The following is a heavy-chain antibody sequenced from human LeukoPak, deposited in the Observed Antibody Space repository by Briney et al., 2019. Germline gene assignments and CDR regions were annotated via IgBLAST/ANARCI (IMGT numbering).Heavy chain of an antibody. J-gene: IGHJ4*02. Sequence: GGSLRLSCAATGFTFSSYWMHWVRQAPGEGLVWVSRINSDGSSTSYADSVKGRFTISRDNAKNTLYLQMNSLRAEDTAVYYCARDRGYSGYAYGYWGQGTLVTVSS. D-gene: IGHD5-12*01. CDR3: ARDRGYSGYAYGY. CDR1: GFTFSSYW. CDR2: INSDGSST. V-gene: IGHV3-74*01.